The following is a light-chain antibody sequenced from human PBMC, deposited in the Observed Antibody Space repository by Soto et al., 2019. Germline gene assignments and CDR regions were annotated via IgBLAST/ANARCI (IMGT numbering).Light chain of an antibody. V-gene: IGKV3-11*01. CDR1: QSVGSY. CDR3: QQYYNWPLT. Sequence: EIVLTQSPATLSLSPGERVTLSCRASQSVGSYLAWYQQKLGQAPRLLIYDASNRATGIPARFSGSGSGTDFTLTISSLQSEDFAVYYCQQYYNWPLTFGGGTKVDIK. CDR2: DAS. J-gene: IGKJ4*01.